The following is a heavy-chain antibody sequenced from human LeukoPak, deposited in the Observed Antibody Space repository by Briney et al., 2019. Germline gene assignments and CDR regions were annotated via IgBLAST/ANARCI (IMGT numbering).Heavy chain of an antibody. D-gene: IGHD5-24*01. CDR1: GFTVSSNY. CDR3: AREGEMATIFDY. J-gene: IGHJ4*02. Sequence: GGSLRLSCAASGFTVSSNYMSWVRQAPGKGLEWVSVIYSGGSTYYADSVKGRFTISRDNSKNTLYLQMNSLRAEDTAVYYCAREGEMATIFDYWGQGTLVTVSS. V-gene: IGHV3-53*05. CDR2: IYSGGST.